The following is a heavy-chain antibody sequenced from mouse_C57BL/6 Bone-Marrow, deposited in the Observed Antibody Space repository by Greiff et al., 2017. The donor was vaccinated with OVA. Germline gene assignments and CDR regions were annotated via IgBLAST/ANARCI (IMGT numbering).Heavy chain of an antibody. V-gene: IGHV8-12*01. Sequence: QVTLKESGPGILQSSQTLSLTCSFSGFSLSTSGMGVSWIRQPSGKGLEWLAHIYWDDDKRYNPSLKSRLTISKDTSRNQVFLKITSVDTADTATYYCARNYYGSSYVRYFDVWGTGTTVTVSS. CDR2: IYWDDDK. D-gene: IGHD1-1*01. CDR1: GFSLSTSGMG. J-gene: IGHJ1*03. CDR3: ARNYYGSSYVRYFDV.